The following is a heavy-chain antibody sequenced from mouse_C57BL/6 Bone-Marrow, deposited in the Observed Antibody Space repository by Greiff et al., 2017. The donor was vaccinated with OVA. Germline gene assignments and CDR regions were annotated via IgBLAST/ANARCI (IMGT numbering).Heavy chain of an antibody. CDR2: ISSGGSYT. Sequence: EVKLMESGGDLVKPGGSLKLSCAASGFTFSSYGMSWVRQTPDKRLEWVATISSGGSYTYYPDSVKGRFTISRDNAKNTLYLRMSGLTSVSTSMYYCAIYDGYYVLFFDYWGQGTTLTVSS. CDR3: AIYDGYYVLFFDY. D-gene: IGHD2-3*01. V-gene: IGHV5-6*01. CDR1: GFTFSSYG. J-gene: IGHJ2*01.